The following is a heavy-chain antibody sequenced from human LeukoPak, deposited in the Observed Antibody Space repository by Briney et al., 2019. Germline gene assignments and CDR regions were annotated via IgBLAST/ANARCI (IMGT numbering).Heavy chain of an antibody. CDR2: INYSGIT. J-gene: IGHJ4*02. CDR3: ARLQATVSIHSYFDY. Sequence: SETLSLTCTVSGGSISSGNYYWGWIRQPPEKGLEWIGSINYSGITSYNPSLKSRVIVSLDTSKNQFSLKLTSVTAADTAVYYCARLQATVSIHSYFDYWGQGTLVTVSS. CDR1: GGSISSGNYY. D-gene: IGHD4-17*01. V-gene: IGHV4-39*07.